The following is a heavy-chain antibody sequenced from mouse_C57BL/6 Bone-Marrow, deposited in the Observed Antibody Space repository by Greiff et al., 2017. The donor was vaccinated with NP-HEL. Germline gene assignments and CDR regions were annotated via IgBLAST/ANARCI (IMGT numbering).Heavy chain of an antibody. V-gene: IGHV1-69*01. CDR3: ERADYYGSSRYFDV. J-gene: IGHJ1*03. CDR1: GYTFTSYW. CDR2: IDPSDSYT. D-gene: IGHD1-1*01. Sequence: VQLQQPGAELVMPGASVKLSCKASGYTFTSYWMHWVKQRPGQGLEWIGEIDPSDSYTNYNQKFKGKSTLTVDKSSSTAYMQLSSLTSEDSAVYYCERADYYGSSRYFDVWGTGTTVTVSS.